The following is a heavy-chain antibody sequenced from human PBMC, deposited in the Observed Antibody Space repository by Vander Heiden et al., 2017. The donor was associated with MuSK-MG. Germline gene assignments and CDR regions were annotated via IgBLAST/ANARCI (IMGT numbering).Heavy chain of an antibody. J-gene: IGHJ4*02. CDR3: ARGGSYSDY. Sequence: QVQLQESGPGLVKPSQTLSLTCTVSGGSISSGSYYWSWIRQPAGKGLEWIGRIYTSGSTNYNPSLKSRVTMSVDTSKNQFSLKLSSVTAADTAVYYCARGGSYSDYWGQGTLVTVSS. CDR2: IYTSGST. V-gene: IGHV4-61*02. D-gene: IGHD1-26*01. CDR1: GGSISSGSYY.